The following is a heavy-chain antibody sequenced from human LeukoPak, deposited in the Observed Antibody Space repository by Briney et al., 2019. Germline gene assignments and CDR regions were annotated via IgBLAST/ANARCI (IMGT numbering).Heavy chain of an antibody. CDR1: GFTFSSYS. CDR3: ARVPTRYFDWYYYYYGMDV. Sequence: GSLRLSCAASGFTFSSYSMNWVRQPPGKGLEWIGEINHSGSTNYNPSLKSRVTISVDTSKNQFSLKLSSVTAADTAVYYCARVPTRYFDWYYYYYGMDVWGQGTTVTVSS. V-gene: IGHV4-34*01. D-gene: IGHD3-9*01. CDR2: INHSGST. J-gene: IGHJ6*02.